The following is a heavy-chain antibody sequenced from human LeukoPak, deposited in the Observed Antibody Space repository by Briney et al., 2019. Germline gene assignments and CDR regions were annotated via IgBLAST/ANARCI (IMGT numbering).Heavy chain of an antibody. CDR2: IRAKAYGGTT. CDR3: TRGSGRFEY. D-gene: IGHD2-15*01. CDR1: GFTFGDFP. Sequence: GRSLRLSCAGSGFTFGDFPMTWVRQAPGKGLEWVGYIRAKAYGGTTEYAASVKGRFTISREDSKRIAFLQMNSLQTLDTAIYYCTRGSGRFEYWGQGVLVTVSS. V-gene: IGHV3-49*04. J-gene: IGHJ4*02.